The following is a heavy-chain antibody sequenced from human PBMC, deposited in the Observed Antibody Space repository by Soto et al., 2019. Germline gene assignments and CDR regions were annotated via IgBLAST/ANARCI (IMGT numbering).Heavy chain of an antibody. CDR2: ISGSGDNT. CDR1: GVPFSSYA. CDR3: TKVGGTSLPPIPVDY. D-gene: IGHD2-2*02. V-gene: IGHV3-23*01. Sequence: GGSLRLSCAASGVPFSSYAMNWVRQAPGKGLEWVSTISGSGDNTYYADSVKGRFTISRDNSKNTLYLQMNSLRAEDTALYYCTKVGGTSLPPIPVDYWGQGTQVTVSS. J-gene: IGHJ4*02.